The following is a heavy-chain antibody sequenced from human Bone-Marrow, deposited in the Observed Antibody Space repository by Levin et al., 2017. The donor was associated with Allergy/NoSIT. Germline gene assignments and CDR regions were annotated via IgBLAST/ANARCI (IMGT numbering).Heavy chain of an antibody. CDR3: AAEKYHGSGSFYAPFDC. J-gene: IGHJ2*01. Sequence: SQTLSLTCTVSGGSISSGSYYWTWIRQPAGKGLEWIGRIYSSGSTNYKASLKSRVTISVDTSENQFSLKLSSVTAADTAVYFCAAEKYHGSGSFYAPFDCWGRGTLVTVSS. V-gene: IGHV4-61*02. CDR1: GGSISSGSYY. D-gene: IGHD3-10*01. CDR2: IYSSGST.